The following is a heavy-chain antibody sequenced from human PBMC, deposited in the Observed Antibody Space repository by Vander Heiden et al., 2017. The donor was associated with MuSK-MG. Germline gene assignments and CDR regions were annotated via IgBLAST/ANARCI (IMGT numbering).Heavy chain of an antibody. CDR1: GGSISSGGYS. V-gene: IGHV4-30-2*01. J-gene: IGHJ3*02. CDR2: IYHSGST. D-gene: IGHD3-3*01. CDR3: ASFGVVSGDAFDI. Sequence: QLQLQESGSGLVKPSQTLSLTCAVSGGSISSGGYSWSWIRQPPGKGLEWIGYIYHSGSTYYNPSLKSRVTISVDRSKNQFSLKLSSVTAADTAVYYCASFGVVSGDAFDIWGQGTMVTVSS.